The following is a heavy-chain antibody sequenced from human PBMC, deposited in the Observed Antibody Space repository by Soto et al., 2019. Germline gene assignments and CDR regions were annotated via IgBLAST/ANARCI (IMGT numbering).Heavy chain of an antibody. J-gene: IGHJ6*02. V-gene: IGHV3-30*03. D-gene: IGHD1-7*01. Sequence: GGSLRLSCAASGFTFSSYGMHWFRQAPGKGLEWVAVISYDGSNKYYADSVKGRFTISRDNSKNTLYLQMNSLRAEDTAVYYCARGYNWNYAYYYYGMDVWGQGTTVTLSS. CDR2: ISYDGSNK. CDR3: ARGYNWNYAYYYYGMDV. CDR1: GFTFSSYG.